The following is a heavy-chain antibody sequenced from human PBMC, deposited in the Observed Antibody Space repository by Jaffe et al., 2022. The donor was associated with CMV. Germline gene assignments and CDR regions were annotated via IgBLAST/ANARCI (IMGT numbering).Heavy chain of an antibody. CDR2: ISYSGTT. V-gene: IGHV4-39*02. Sequence: QPQLQESGPGLVRPSETLSLTCTVSGGSITSNTHYWGWIRQPPGKGLEWIGSISYSGTTYDNPSLESRVTMSVDTSKNQFSLRLSSVTAADTAVYYCARVLWGSYNEVWRLRPKRYYFCSMDVWGKGTTVTVSS. J-gene: IGHJ6*03. CDR1: GGSITSNTHY. CDR3: ARVLWGSYNEVWRLRPKRYYFCSMDV. D-gene: IGHD3-16*01.